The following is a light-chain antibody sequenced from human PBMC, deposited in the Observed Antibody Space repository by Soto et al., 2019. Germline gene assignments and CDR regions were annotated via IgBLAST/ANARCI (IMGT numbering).Light chain of an antibody. CDR3: QQYGTSWWT. V-gene: IGKV3-20*01. Sequence: EFVLTQSPGTLSLSPGERATLSCRASESVNNNYLAWYQQKPGQSPRLLIYGASSRATGIPDRFRGSGSGTDFTLTISRLEPEDFAVYYCQQYGTSWWTFGQGTKVDI. J-gene: IGKJ1*01. CDR1: ESVNNNY. CDR2: GAS.